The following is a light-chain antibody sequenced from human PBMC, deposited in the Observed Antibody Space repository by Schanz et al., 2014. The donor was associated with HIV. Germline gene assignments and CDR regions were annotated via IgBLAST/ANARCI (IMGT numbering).Light chain of an antibody. V-gene: IGLV2-11*01. Sequence: QSALIQPPSVSGSPGQSVTISCTGTNSDVGSYDYVSWYQQYPGTVPKPMIHNVTTQPSRVPDRFSGSKSGNTASMTISGLQAEDEADYYCSSYAGSYNLGVLFGGGTKLTVL. CDR2: NVT. J-gene: IGLJ2*01. CDR3: SSYAGSYNLGVL. CDR1: NSDVGSYDY.